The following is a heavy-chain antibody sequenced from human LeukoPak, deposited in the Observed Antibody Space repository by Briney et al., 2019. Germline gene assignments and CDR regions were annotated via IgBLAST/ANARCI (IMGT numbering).Heavy chain of an antibody. D-gene: IGHD2-15*01. V-gene: IGHV1-8*01. CDR2: MNPNSGNT. Sequence: ASVKVSCKASGYTFTSYDINWVRQATGQGLEWMGWMNPNSGNTGYAQKFQGRVTMTRNTSISTAYMELSSVRSEDTAVYYCARAICSGGSCRHDAFDIWGQGTMVTVSS. CDR3: ARAICSGGSCRHDAFDI. CDR1: GYTFTSYD. J-gene: IGHJ3*02.